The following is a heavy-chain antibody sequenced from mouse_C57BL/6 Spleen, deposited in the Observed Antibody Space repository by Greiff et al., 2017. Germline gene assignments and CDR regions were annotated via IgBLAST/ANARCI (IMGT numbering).Heavy chain of an antibody. D-gene: IGHD2-1*01. V-gene: IGHV1-4*01. CDR3: ARAGGNYFWYFDV. Sequence: VQLQQSGADLARPGASVRMSCTASGYTFTSYTMHWVKQRPGQGLEWIGYINPSSGCSKSNQNVKDKAPLTADKSSSTAYMQLSSLTSEDSAVYYWARAGGNYFWYFDVWGTGTTVTVFS. J-gene: IGHJ1*03. CDR1: GYTFTSYT. CDR2: INPSSGCS.